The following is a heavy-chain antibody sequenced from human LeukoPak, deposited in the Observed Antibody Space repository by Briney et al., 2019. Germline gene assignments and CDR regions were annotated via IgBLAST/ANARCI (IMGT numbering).Heavy chain of an antibody. CDR2: ISGSGGST. V-gene: IGHV3-23*01. CDR3: GKGFPVTIDY. Sequence: PGGSLRLSCAASGFTFSNAWMSWVRQAPGKGLEWVSGISGSGGSTYYADSVKGRFTISRDNSKNTLYLQMNSLKAEDTAVYYCGKGFPVTIDYWGQGTLVTVSS. CDR1: GFTFSNAW. J-gene: IGHJ4*02. D-gene: IGHD4-17*01.